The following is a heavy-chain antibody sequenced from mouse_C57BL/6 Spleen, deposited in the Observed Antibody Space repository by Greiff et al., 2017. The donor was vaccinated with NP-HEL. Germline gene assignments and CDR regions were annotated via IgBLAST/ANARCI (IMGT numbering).Heavy chain of an antibody. D-gene: IGHD2-4*01. Sequence: QVQLQQSGPELVKPGASVKISCKASGYAFSSSWMNWVKQRPGKGLEWIGRIYPGDGDTNYNGKFKGKATLTADKSSSTAYMQLSSLTSEDSAVYFCARARDYDVHYFDYWGQGTTLTVSS. V-gene: IGHV1-82*01. CDR1: GYAFSSSW. CDR2: IYPGDGDT. CDR3: ARARDYDVHYFDY. J-gene: IGHJ2*01.